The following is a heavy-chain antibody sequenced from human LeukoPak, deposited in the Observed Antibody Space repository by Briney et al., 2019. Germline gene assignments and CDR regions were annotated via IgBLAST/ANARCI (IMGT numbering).Heavy chain of an antibody. D-gene: IGHD6-19*01. J-gene: IGHJ4*02. V-gene: IGHV3-13*04. CDR2: IGASGTVP. CDR1: GFTFSSYD. CDR3: AREARGSGWQNFDS. Sequence: PGGSLRLSCAASGFTFSSYDMHWVRDAPGKGLEWVSAIGASGTVPYYPGSVNGGFTVSSENAKNSLYLQMNNLRAGDTAVYYCAREARGSGWQNFDSWGQGTLVTVSS.